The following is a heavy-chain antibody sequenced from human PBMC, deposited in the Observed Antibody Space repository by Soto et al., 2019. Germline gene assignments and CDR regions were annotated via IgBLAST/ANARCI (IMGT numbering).Heavy chain of an antibody. CDR3: ARESRYCSGSSCSFLPVFDY. Sequence: QVQLVQSGAEVKKPGSSVKVSCKASGGTFSSYAISWVRQAPGQGLEWMGGIIPIFGTANYAQKFQSRVTTTADEAASTAYIELSSLGSEDTAVYDCARESRYCSGSSCSFLPVFDYWGQGTLVTVSS. CDR2: IIPIFGTA. CDR1: GGTFSSYA. J-gene: IGHJ4*02. D-gene: IGHD2-15*01. V-gene: IGHV1-69*12.